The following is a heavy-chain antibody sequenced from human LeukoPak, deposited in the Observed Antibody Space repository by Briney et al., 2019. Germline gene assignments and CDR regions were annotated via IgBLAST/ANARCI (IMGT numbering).Heavy chain of an antibody. CDR1: GFTFSSYS. J-gene: IGHJ4*02. CDR2: ISSSSSTI. D-gene: IGHD5-18*01. CDR3: ARSLSGYSFGP. Sequence: GGSLRLSCAASGFTFSSYSMNWVRQAPGKGLEWVSYISSSSSTIYYADSVKGRFTVSRDNAKNTLYLQMNSLRAEDTAVYYCARSLSGYSFGPRGQGTLVTVSS. V-gene: IGHV3-48*04.